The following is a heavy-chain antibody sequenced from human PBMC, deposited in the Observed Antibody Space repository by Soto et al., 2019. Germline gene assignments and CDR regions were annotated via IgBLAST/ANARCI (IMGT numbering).Heavy chain of an antibody. V-gene: IGHV3-30*18. CDR2: ISYDGSNK. CDR1: GFTFSSYG. J-gene: IGHJ6*02. D-gene: IGHD3-3*01. CDR3: AKDWSYDFWSGYYPLYYYYGMDV. Sequence: GGSLRLSCAASGFTFSSYGMHWVRQAPGKGLEWVAVISYDGSNKYYADSVKGRFTISRDNSKNTLYLQMNSLRAEDTAVYYCAKDWSYDFWSGYYPLYYYYGMDVWGQGTTLTVSS.